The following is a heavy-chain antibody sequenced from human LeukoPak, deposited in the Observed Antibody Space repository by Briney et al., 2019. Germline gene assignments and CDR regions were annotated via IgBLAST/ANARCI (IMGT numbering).Heavy chain of an antibody. CDR1: GFTVSSNY. V-gene: IGHV3-66*01. Sequence: GGSLRLSCAASGFTVSSNYMSWVRQAPGKGLEWVSVIYSGGSTYYADSVKGRFTISRDNSKNTLYLQMNSLRAEDTAVYYCARDRQQMGYLLFDYWGHGTLVTVSS. D-gene: IGHD2-15*01. CDR2: IYSGGST. CDR3: ARDRQQMGYLLFDY. J-gene: IGHJ4*01.